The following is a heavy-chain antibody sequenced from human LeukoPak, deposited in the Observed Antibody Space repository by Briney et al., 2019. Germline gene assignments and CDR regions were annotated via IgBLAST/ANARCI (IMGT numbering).Heavy chain of an antibody. CDR1: GYTFTGYY. J-gene: IGHJ3*02. CDR3: AREAGDNAYDI. V-gene: IGHV1-2*02. Sequence: AASVKVSCKASGYTFTGYYMHWVRQAPGQGLEWMGWINPKNGDTRYVQKFQGRVTMTRDTSISTSYMEVSRLTSDDTAVYYCAREAGDNAYDIWGQGTVVTVSS. CDR2: INPKNGDT. D-gene: IGHD2-21*01.